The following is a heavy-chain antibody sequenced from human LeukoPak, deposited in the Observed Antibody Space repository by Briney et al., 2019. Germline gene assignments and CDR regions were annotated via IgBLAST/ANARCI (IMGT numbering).Heavy chain of an antibody. J-gene: IGHJ4*02. CDR1: GYSFTSYW. CDR3: ARHVTYSSTSSYFDY. D-gene: IGHD6-6*01. V-gene: IGHV5-51*01. Sequence: GEPLKISCKASGYSFTSYWIAWVRQMPGKGLEYMGFIYPGGSDTRCSPSFEGQVTISADKSITTAYLQWSSLKASDTAIYYCARHVTYSSTSSYFDYWGQGTLVTVSS. CDR2: IYPGGSDT.